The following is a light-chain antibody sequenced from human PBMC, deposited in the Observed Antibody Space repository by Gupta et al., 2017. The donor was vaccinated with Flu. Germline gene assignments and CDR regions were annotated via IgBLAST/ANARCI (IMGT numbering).Light chain of an antibody. Sequence: VSPRDTVTLACRASHSVRNRIAWYQQVPGQAPRLLIYGPSTRATGIPARFSGSGSATDFTLTISSLQSEDFALYYCQQYDNWPLTFGQGTR. CDR3: QQYDNWPLT. J-gene: IGKJ5*01. CDR2: GPS. CDR1: HSVRNR. V-gene: IGKV3-15*01.